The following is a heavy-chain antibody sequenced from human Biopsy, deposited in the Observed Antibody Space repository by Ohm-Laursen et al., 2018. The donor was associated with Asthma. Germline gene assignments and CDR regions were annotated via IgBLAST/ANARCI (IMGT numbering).Heavy chain of an antibody. V-gene: IGHV3-23*01. CDR1: GLAFNNSS. CDR2: ISASGVRT. Sequence: SLRLSCAAPGLAFNNSSMTWVRQAPGKGLEWVSSISASGVRTFYADSVKGRFTVSRDSSRNTLYLQLSTLRVEDTAVYFCAKITTDRQKANNWFDPWGQGTLVTVSS. D-gene: IGHD3-22*01. J-gene: IGHJ5*02. CDR3: AKITTDRQKANNWFDP.